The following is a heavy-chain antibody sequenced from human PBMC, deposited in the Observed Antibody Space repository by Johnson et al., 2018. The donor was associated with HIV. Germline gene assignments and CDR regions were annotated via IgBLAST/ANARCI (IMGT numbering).Heavy chain of an antibody. CDR2: ISSSGSTI. CDR3: AREDTMIVMADRACDI. J-gene: IGHJ3*02. V-gene: IGHV3-48*04. Sequence: VQLVESGGGVVQPGRSLRLSCAASGFTFSSYAMHWVRQAPGKGLEWVSYISSSGSTIYYADSVKGRFTISRDNAKNTLYLQMNSLRAEDTAVYYCAREDTMIVMADRACDIWGQGTMVTVSS. CDR1: GFTFSSYA. D-gene: IGHD3-22*01.